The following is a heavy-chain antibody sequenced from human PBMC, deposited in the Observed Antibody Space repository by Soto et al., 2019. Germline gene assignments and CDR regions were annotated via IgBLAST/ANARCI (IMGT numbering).Heavy chain of an antibody. CDR1: GFTFSSYW. V-gene: IGHV3-74*01. CDR2: INSDGSST. D-gene: IGHD3-3*01. J-gene: IGHJ3*02. CDR3: ARTKQGYYDFWSGYWNAFDI. Sequence: GGSLRLSCAASGFTFSSYWMHWVRQAPGKGLVWVSRINSDGSSTSYADSVKGRFTISRDNAKNTLYLQMNSLRAEDTAVYYCARTKQGYYDFWSGYWNAFDIWGQGTMVTVSS.